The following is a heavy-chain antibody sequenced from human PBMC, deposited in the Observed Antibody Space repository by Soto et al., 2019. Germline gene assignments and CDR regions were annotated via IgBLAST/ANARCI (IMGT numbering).Heavy chain of an antibody. CDR1: GFTFSSYG. J-gene: IGHJ6*02. Sequence: GGSLRLSCAASGFTFSSYGMHWVRQAPGKGLEWVAVISYDGSNKYYADSVKGRFTISRDNSKNTLYLQMNSLRAEDTAVYYCAKDLVGCSGGSCYEYYYYGMDVWGQGTTVTVSS. CDR3: AKDLVGCSGGSCYEYYYYGMDV. V-gene: IGHV3-30*18. CDR2: ISYDGSNK. D-gene: IGHD2-15*01.